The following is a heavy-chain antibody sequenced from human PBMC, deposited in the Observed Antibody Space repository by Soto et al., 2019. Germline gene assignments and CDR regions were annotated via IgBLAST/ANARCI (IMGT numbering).Heavy chain of an antibody. CDR3: ARTIAARPNFDY. CDR2: INHSGST. Sequence: SETLSLTCAVSGGSFSGYYWSWIRQPPGKGLEWIGEINHSGSTNYNPSLKSRVTISVDTSKNQFSLKLSSVTAADTAVYYCARTIAARPNFDYWGQGTLVTVSS. V-gene: IGHV4-34*01. CDR1: GGSFSGYY. D-gene: IGHD6-6*01. J-gene: IGHJ4*02.